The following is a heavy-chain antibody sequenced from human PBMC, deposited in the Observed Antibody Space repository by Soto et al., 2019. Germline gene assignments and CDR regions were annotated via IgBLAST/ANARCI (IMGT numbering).Heavy chain of an antibody. CDR3: ARDDDSSGNYIVY. D-gene: IGHD3-22*01. J-gene: IGHJ4*02. V-gene: IGHV3-23*01. CDR2: IRDNGSSK. CDR1: GFTFSSYA. Sequence: PGGSLRLSCAASGFTFSSYAMSWVRQAPGKGLEWVSVIRDNGSSKYYADSVKGRFTISRDNSKNTLYVQMNSLRGEDTAVYYCARDDDSSGNYIVYWGQGTLVTVSS.